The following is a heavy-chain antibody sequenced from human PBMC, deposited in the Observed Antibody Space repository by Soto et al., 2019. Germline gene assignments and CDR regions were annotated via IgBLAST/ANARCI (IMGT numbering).Heavy chain of an antibody. CDR3: ARDLGYHGGMDV. Sequence: PSETLSLTCTVSGGSISSGEYYWSWIRQPPGKGLEWIGEIYHSGSTNYNPSLKSRVTISVDKSKNQFSLKLSSVTAADTAVYYCARDLGYHGGMDVWGQGTTVTVSS. J-gene: IGHJ6*02. V-gene: IGHV4-39*07. CDR2: IYHSGST. CDR1: GGSISSGEYY. D-gene: IGHD2-15*01.